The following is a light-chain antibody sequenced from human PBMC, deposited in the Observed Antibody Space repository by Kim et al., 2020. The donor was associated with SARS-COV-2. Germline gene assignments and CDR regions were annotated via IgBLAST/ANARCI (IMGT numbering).Light chain of an antibody. CDR1: HNVDIN. V-gene: IGKV3-11*01. CDR2: DAA. Sequence: PAESATLPSRPSHNVDINLAWYQQTPGQPPRLLIYDAAIRAAGIPDRFSGSGSGTDFTLTIGSLAPEDFAVYYCQQRGTWPPALTFGGGTKVDIK. CDR3: QQRGTWPPALT. J-gene: IGKJ4*01.